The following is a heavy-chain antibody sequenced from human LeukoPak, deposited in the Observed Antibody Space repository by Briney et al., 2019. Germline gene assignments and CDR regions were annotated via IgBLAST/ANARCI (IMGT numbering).Heavy chain of an antibody. J-gene: IGHJ3*02. V-gene: IGHV4-59*08. CDR1: GGFIGSFY. CDR3: ARRNILTEGEAFDI. Sequence: SETLSLTCTVSGGFIGSFYWSWIRQPPGKGLEWIGYIDYSGSTNYNPSLRSRVTISVDTSKNQFSLMLNSVTAADTAVYYCARRNILTEGEAFDIWGQGTMVTVSS. CDR2: IDYSGST. D-gene: IGHD3-9*01.